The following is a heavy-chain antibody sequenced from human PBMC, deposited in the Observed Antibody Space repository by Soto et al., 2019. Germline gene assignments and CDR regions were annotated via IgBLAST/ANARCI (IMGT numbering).Heavy chain of an antibody. V-gene: IGHV1-18*01. J-gene: IGHJ4*02. D-gene: IGHD6-6*01. CDR3: ARQGSGAARHPFDY. Sequence: QVQLVQSGAEVKKFGASVKVSCKASGYTFTSYAFSWVRQAPGQGLEWMGWISTYSGNTDYAQSFQGRVTMTTDTXXSTAYMELRSLRSDDTAVYYCARQGSGAARHPFDYWGQGTLVTVSS. CDR1: GYTFTSYA. CDR2: ISTYSGNT.